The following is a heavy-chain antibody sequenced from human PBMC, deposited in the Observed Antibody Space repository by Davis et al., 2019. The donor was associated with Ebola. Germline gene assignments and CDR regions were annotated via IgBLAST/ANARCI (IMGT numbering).Heavy chain of an antibody. Sequence: GESLKISCKGSGYSFTSYWIGWVRQMPGKGLEWMGIIYPADSDTTYSPSFQGQVTISADESLRTAYLQWSSLKASDTAMYYCARHLRSGRYYLDSWGQGTLVTVSS. CDR1: GYSFTSYW. V-gene: IGHV5-51*01. CDR2: IYPADSDT. D-gene: IGHD1-26*01. CDR3: ARHLRSGRYYLDS. J-gene: IGHJ4*02.